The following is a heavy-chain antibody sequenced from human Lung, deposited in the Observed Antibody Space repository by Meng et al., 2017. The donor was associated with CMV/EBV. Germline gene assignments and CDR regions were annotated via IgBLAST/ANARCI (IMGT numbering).Heavy chain of an antibody. CDR1: GFTFDNYA. Sequence: SXKISXVASGFTFDNYAMHWVRQAPGKGLEWVSGISWNSDTIDYAASVRGRFTVSRDNAKHSLYLQVNSLRIEDTALYYCAKDSSAWYGGIDFDYWGQGXLVTVSS. V-gene: IGHV3-9*01. J-gene: IGHJ4*02. CDR3: AKDSSAWYGGIDFDY. CDR2: ISWNSDTI. D-gene: IGHD6-19*01.